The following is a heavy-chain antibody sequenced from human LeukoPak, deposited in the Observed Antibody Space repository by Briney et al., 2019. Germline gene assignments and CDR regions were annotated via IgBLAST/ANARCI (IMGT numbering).Heavy chain of an antibody. CDR3: ARLVGDVTTWDC. V-gene: IGHV3-7*03. CDR1: GFSFSNYW. D-gene: IGHD1-26*01. J-gene: IGHJ4*02. Sequence: GGSLRLSCTASGFSFSNYWMSWVRQAPGKGLEWVASIKQDESEKYYVDSVKGRFTTSRDNAKSSLYLQMNALRGEDTAVYYCARLVGDVTTWDCWGQGTLVTVSS. CDR2: IKQDESEK.